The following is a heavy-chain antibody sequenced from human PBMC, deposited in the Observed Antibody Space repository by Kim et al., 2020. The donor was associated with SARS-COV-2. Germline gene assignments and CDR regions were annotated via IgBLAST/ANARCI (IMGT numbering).Heavy chain of an antibody. V-gene: IGHV4-39*01. CDR3: ASQKACTTSACVFYGMDV. Sequence: SETLSLTCFVSGDSVSSTSRYWAWIRQPPGKDLEWIGSVYYSGRIYYNPSLVSRVTISTDTSNNQLSLVLRSVTASDTAMYYCASQKACTTSACVFYGMDVWGQATTVTVSS. J-gene: IGHJ6*02. CDR2: VYYSGRI. D-gene: IGHD1-26*01. CDR1: GDSVSSTSRY.